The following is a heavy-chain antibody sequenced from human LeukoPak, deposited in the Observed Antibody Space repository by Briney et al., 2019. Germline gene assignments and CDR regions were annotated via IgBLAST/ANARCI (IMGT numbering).Heavy chain of an antibody. CDR1: GYTFTGYY. Sequence: ASVKVSCKASGYTFTGYYMHWVRQAPGQGLEWMGWINPNSGGTNYAQKFQGRVTMTRDTSISTAYMELSSLRSEDTAVYYCARELRGRFGELLSYYFDYWGQGTLVTVSS. D-gene: IGHD3-10*01. V-gene: IGHV1-2*02. CDR2: INPNSGGT. CDR3: ARELRGRFGELLSYYFDY. J-gene: IGHJ4*02.